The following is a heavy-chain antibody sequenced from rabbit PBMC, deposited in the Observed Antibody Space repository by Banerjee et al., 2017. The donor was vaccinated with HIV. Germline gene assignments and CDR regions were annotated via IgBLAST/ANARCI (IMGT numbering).Heavy chain of an antibody. V-gene: IGHV1S43*01. CDR1: GIDFSSYYY. J-gene: IGHJ6*01. CDR2: LYTSSGST. CDR3: ASLAGYAGEGYARDL. D-gene: IGHD6-1*01. Sequence: QEQLEESGGGLVTPAGTLTLTCKASGIDFSSYYYMCWFRPAPGPGLELLACLYTSSGSTWYAIWVNGRFTISRSTSQNTVDLRMTSLSAADPATYFCASLAGYAGEGYARDLWGQGTLVSVS.